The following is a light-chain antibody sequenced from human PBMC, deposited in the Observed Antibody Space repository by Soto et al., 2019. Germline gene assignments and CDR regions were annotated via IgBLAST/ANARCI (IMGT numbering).Light chain of an antibody. CDR2: AAS. V-gene: IGKV3-20*01. CDR3: QQYGSSPRT. Sequence: EIVLTQSPGALSLSPGERATLSCRASQSVSSSHLAWYQQKPGQAPRLLIYAASIRATGIPARFSGSGSGTDFIPTISRVEPEDSAIYYRQQYGSSPRTFGPGTKVDIK. CDR1: QSVSSSH. J-gene: IGKJ3*01.